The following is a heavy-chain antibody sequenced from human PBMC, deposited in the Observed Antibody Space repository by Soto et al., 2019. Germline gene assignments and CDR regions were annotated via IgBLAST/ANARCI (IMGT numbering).Heavy chain of an antibody. CDR3: ARDSSPAEANWNGAYNWFDS. CDR2: INPNSGGT. V-gene: IGHV1-2*02. J-gene: IGHJ5*01. Sequence: GASVKVSCKASGYPFTGYYLHWMRQAPGQGLEWMGWINPNSGGTNYAQNFHGRITMTRDTSISTAYMELSRLTSDDTAVYYCARDSSPAEANWNGAYNWFDSWGQGTPVTVAS. D-gene: IGHD1-1*01. CDR1: GYPFTGYY.